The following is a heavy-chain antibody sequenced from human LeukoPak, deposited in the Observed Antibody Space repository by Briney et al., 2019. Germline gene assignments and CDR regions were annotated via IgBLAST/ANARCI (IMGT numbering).Heavy chain of an antibody. CDR2: INPSGGST. CDR1: GYTFTSYY. CDR3: ARDRSIAAARVCDY. V-gene: IGHV1-46*01. D-gene: IGHD6-13*01. J-gene: IGHJ4*02. Sequence: GASVTVSCTASGYTFTSYYMHWVRQAPGQGLEWMGIINPSGGSTSYPHKFQGRAAITRDTSTSTVYMELSSLRSEDTAVYYCARDRSIAAARVCDYWGQGTLVTVSS.